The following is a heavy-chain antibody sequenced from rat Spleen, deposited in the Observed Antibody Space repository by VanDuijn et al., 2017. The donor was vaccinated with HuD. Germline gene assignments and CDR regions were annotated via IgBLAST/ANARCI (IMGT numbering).Heavy chain of an antibody. V-gene: IGHV2-13*01. J-gene: IGHJ2*01. D-gene: IGHD5-1*01. CDR2: IWAGGGT. CDR1: GFSLSTYH. CDR3: TTTGSSGDY. Sequence: QVQLKESGPGLVQPSQTLSLTCTVSGFSLSTYHVSWVRQPPGKSLVWMGTIWAGGGTNYNSAVQSRLSISRDTSKSQVFLKMNSLQTEDTAIYFCTTTGSSGDYWGQGVMVTVSS.